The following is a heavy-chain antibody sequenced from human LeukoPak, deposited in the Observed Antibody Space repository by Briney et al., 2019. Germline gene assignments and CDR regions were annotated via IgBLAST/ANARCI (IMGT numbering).Heavy chain of an antibody. CDR3: AKAPDGSGSPCFDY. J-gene: IGHJ4*02. CDR2: ISWNSGSI. D-gene: IGHD3-10*01. CDR1: GFTFDDYA. Sequence: QPGGSLRLSCAASGFTFDDYAMHWVRQAPGEGLEWVSGISWNSGSIGYADSVKGRFTISRDNAKNSLYPQMNSLRVEDTALYYCAKAPDGSGSPCFDYWVQGTLVTVSS. V-gene: IGHV3-9*01.